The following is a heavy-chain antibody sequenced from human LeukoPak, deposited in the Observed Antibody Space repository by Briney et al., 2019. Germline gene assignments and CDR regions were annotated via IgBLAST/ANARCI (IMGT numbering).Heavy chain of an antibody. CDR1: GGSISSGGYY. Sequence: SETLSLTCTVSGGSISSGGYYWRWIRQHPGKGLEWIGYIYYSGSTYYNPSLKSRVTISVDTSKNQFSLKLSSVTAADTAVYYCARAPDYYDSSGHAFDIWGQGTMVTVSS. CDR2: IYYSGST. D-gene: IGHD3-22*01. CDR3: ARAPDYYDSSGHAFDI. V-gene: IGHV4-31*03. J-gene: IGHJ3*02.